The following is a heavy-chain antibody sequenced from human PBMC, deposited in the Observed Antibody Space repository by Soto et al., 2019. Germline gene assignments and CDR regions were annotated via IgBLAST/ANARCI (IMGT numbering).Heavy chain of an antibody. Sequence: PGGSLIVSCVVSGFPFRDFAMTWVRQTAGKGLEWISSISASGGSTNYADSVKGRFTISRDNSKNTLYLQMNSLRVEDTAMYYCAKRTRTACFPFGYWGRGALVTVSS. CDR2: ISASGGST. CDR1: GFPFRDFA. CDR3: AKRTRTACFPFGY. D-gene: IGHD2-15*01. J-gene: IGHJ4*02. V-gene: IGHV3-23*01.